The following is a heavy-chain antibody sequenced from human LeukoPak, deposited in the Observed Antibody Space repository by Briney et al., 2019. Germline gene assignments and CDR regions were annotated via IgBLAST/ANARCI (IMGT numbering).Heavy chain of an antibody. V-gene: IGHV3-30*18. CDR2: ISYDGSSK. CDR1: GFTFSSYD. Sequence: GRSLRLSCADSGFTFSSYDMHWVRQAPGKGLEWVAVISYDGSSKYCADSVKGRFTISRDNSQNTLYLQMNSLRAEDTAVYYCAKDPGPKYSQHWGQGTLVTVSS. CDR3: AKDPGPKYSQH. J-gene: IGHJ1*01.